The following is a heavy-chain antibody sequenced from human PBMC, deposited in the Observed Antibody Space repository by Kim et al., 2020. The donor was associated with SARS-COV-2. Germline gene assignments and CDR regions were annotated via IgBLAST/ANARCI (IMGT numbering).Heavy chain of an antibody. CDR3: AKADKISGWVGEQIGMDV. D-gene: IGHD3-10*01. J-gene: IGHJ6*02. Sequence: GGSLRLSCAASGFTFGDYAMHWVRQAPGKGLEWVSGISWNSGSIGYADSVKGRFTISRDNAKNSLYLQMNSLRAEDTALYYCAKADKISGWVGEQIGMDVWGQGTTVTVSS. CDR1: GFTFGDYA. V-gene: IGHV3-9*01. CDR2: ISWNSGSI.